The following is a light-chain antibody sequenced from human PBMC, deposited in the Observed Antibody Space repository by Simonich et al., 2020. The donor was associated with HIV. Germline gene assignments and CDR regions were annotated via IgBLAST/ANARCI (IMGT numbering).Light chain of an antibody. CDR2: DVS. Sequence: QSALTQPASVSGSPGQSITISCTGTSSDVGGYIYVSWYQQHPGKAPKLMIYDVSKRPSGVSNRFSGSKSGNTASLTISGLQAEDEADYYCTSYTSSFTLVFGGGTKLTVL. V-gene: IGLV2-14*01. CDR1: SSDVGGYIY. J-gene: IGLJ3*02. CDR3: TSYTSSFTLV.